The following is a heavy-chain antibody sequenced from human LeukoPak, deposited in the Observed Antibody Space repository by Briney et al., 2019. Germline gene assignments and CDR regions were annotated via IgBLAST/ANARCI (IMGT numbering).Heavy chain of an antibody. V-gene: IGHV3-11*04. J-gene: IGHJ4*02. CDR1: GFTFSDYY. Sequence: TGGSLRLSCAASGFTFSDYYMSWIRQAPGKELEWVSYISSSGSTIYYADSVKGRFTISRDNAKNSLYLQMNSLRAEDTAVYYCARVRIPTVTTGVHYFDYWGQGTLVTVSS. CDR2: ISSSGSTI. D-gene: IGHD4-17*01. CDR3: ARVRIPTVTTGVHYFDY.